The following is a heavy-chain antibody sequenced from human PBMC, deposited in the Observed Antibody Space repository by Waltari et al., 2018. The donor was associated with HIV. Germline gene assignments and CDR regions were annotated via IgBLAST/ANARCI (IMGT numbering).Heavy chain of an antibody. J-gene: IGHJ4*02. Sequence: EVQLVESGGGLVLPGGSLRLSCAASGYTVRSCWRHWVRQVPGKGLVWVSRINSDGSSTTYADSVKGRFTISRDNAKSTLYLQMNSLRDEDTAVYYCARTFTVATISPLLHWGQGTLVTVSS. D-gene: IGHD5-12*01. CDR3: ARTFTVATISPLLH. V-gene: IGHV3-74*01. CDR1: GYTVRSCW. CDR2: INSDGSST.